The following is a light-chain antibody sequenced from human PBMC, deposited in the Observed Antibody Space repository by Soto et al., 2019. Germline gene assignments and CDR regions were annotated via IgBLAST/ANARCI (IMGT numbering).Light chain of an antibody. V-gene: IGKV3-11*01. CDR2: XAS. Sequence: GLTQSPAALSLSPGERATLACRASQSIXSYFDWYQRKPGQAPRLLIYXASNRGTGIPARFSGSGYGNDFTITISLLEQEDAQVYYCQQRIHCRPFGGGTKVDIK. CDR3: QQRIHCRP. J-gene: IGKJ4*02. CDR1: QSIXSY.